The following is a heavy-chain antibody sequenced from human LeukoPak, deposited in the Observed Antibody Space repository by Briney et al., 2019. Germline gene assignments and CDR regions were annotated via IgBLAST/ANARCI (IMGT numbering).Heavy chain of an antibody. J-gene: IGHJ3*02. CDR1: GFTFSSDW. D-gene: IGHD4-17*01. CDR3: ARYGLGDTFDI. V-gene: IGHV3-7*01. CDR2: IKQDGSET. Sequence: GGSLRLSCAASGFTFSSDWMSWVRQAPGKGLEWVASIKQDGSETRYVDSVKGRFTIFRDNTKSSLYLQMNSLRAEDTAVYYCARYGLGDTFDIRGQGTVVTVSS.